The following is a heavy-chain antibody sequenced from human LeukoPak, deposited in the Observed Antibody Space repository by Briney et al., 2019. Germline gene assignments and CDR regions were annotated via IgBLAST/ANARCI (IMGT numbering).Heavy chain of an antibody. CDR3: VKGSGSYWRLYYFDY. D-gene: IGHD1-26*01. Sequence: QPGRSLRLSCAASGFTSDDYAMHWVRQGLGKGLEWVSGISWNSDTIGYADSVKGRFTISRDNAKNSLYLQMNSLRAEDTALYYCVKGSGSYWRLYYFDYWGQGTLVTVSS. CDR2: ISWNSDTI. V-gene: IGHV3-9*02. CDR1: GFTSDDYA. J-gene: IGHJ4*02.